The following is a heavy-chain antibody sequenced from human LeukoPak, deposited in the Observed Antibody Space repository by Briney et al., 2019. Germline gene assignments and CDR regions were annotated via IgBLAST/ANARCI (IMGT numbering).Heavy chain of an antibody. CDR3: ARESCSSTSCYHDAFDI. Sequence: GGSLRLSCAASGFTFSSYSMNWVRQAPGKGLEWVSSISSSSSYIYYADSVKGRFTISRDNAKNSLYLQMNSLRAEDTAVYHCARESCSSTSCYHDAFDIWGQGTMVTVSS. CDR1: GFTFSSYS. D-gene: IGHD2-2*01. CDR2: ISSSSSYI. V-gene: IGHV3-21*01. J-gene: IGHJ3*02.